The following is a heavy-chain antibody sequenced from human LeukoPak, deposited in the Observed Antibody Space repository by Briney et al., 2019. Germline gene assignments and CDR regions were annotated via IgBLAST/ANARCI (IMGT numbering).Heavy chain of an antibody. D-gene: IGHD6-19*01. CDR2: IYYSGST. CDR3: ARDQNWDAGGGWYAFDY. V-gene: IGHV4-59*01. Sequence: PSETLSLTCTVSGGSISSYYWSWIRQPPGKGLEWIGYIYYSGSTNYNPSLKSRVTISVDTSKNQFSLKLSSVTAADTAVYYCARDQNWDAGGGWYAFDYWGQGTLVTVSS. J-gene: IGHJ4*02. CDR1: GGSISSYY.